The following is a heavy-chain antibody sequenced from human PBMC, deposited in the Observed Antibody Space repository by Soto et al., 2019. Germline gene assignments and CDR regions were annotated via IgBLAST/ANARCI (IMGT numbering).Heavy chain of an antibody. D-gene: IGHD3-22*01. CDR2: ISSSSATI. V-gene: IGHV3-48*02. Sequence: EVQLVESGGGLVQPGGSLRLSCEGSGFTFSSYSMNWGRQTPVQGLEWVSYISSSSATIYYAPSVKGRFTISRDNAKKSLYLQINRLSDEDTAVYFFVRDSPYSSALYEGFDSWGQVALVTVSS. CDR3: VRDSPYSSALYEGFDS. J-gene: IGHJ4*02. CDR1: GFTFSSYS.